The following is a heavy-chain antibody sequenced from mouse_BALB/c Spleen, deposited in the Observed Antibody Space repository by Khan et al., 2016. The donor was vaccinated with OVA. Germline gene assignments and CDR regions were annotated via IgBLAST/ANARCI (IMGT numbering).Heavy chain of an antibody. CDR2: ISYSGST. Sequence: EVQLQESGPGLVKPSQSLSLTCTVTGYSITSDYAWTWIRQFPGDKLEWMGYISYSGSTSYNPSLKSRISITRDTSKNRFFLQLSSVTTEDTATYYCAVSRFHYRYSFFDYWGQGTTLTVSS. V-gene: IGHV3-2*02. D-gene: IGHD2-14*01. CDR1: GYSITSDYA. J-gene: IGHJ2*01. CDR3: AVSRFHYRYSFFDY.